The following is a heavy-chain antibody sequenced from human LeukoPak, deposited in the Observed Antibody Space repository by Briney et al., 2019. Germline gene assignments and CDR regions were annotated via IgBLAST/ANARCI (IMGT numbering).Heavy chain of an antibody. V-gene: IGHV3-30*18. J-gene: IGHJ4*02. CDR1: GFTFSSYG. Sequence: XGSLRLSCAASGFTFSSYGMHWVRQAPGKGLEWVAVISYDGSNKYYADSVKGRFTISRDNSKNTLYLQMNSLRAEDTAVYYCAKVLGSGWSPDYWGQGTLVTVSS. CDR2: ISYDGSNK. CDR3: AKVLGSGWSPDY. D-gene: IGHD6-19*01.